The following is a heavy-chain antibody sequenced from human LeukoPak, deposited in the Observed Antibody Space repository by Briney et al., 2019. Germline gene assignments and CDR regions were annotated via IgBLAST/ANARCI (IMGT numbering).Heavy chain of an antibody. CDR1: GDSISSYY. V-gene: IGHV4-59*01. CDR2: IYYSGST. CDR3: ARASDDWSGGSCWYYFDY. J-gene: IGHJ4*02. D-gene: IGHD2-15*01. Sequence: SETLSLTCTVSGDSISSYYWSWVRQPPGKGLEWIGYIYYSGSTNYNPSLKSRVTISVATSKNQFSLKLSSVYAAAPAVFYRARASDDWSGGSCWYYFDYWGQGTLVTVSS.